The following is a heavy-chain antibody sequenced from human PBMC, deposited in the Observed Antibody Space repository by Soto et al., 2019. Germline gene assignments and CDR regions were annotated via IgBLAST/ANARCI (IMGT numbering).Heavy chain of an antibody. CDR2: INAYNGNT. V-gene: IGHV1-18*01. D-gene: IGHD1-26*01. J-gene: IGHJ4*02. Sequence: GASVKVSCKASGYTFTNYGITWVRQAPGQGLEWMGWINAYNGNTNYAQKVQGRVSMSTDTSTSTAYLELRSLRSDDTAVYYCARGPESRSTAYFDYWGQGTLVTV. CDR1: GYTFTNYG. CDR3: ARGPESRSTAYFDY.